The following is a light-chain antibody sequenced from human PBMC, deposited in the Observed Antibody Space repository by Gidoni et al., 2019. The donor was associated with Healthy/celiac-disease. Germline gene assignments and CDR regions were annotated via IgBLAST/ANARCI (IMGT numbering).Light chain of an antibody. Sequence: DIPMTQSPSSLSASVGDRVTIPCRASQSISSLLNWYQQKPGKAPKLLIYAASSLQSGVPSRFSGSGSGTDFTLTISSLQPEDFATYYCQQSYSTPRTFGGGTKVEIK. CDR3: QQSYSTPRT. CDR2: AAS. J-gene: IGKJ4*01. V-gene: IGKV1-39*01. CDR1: QSISSL.